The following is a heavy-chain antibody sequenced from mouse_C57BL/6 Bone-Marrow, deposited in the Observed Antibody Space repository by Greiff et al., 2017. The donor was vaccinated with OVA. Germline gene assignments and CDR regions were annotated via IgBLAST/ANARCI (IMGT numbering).Heavy chain of an antibody. CDR2: ISSGGSYT. CDR1: GFTFSSYG. CDR3: ARRLYPFDY. Sequence: DVKLVESGGDLVKPGGSLKLSCAASGFTFSSYGMSWVRQTPDKRLEWVATISSGGSYTYYPDSVKGRFTISRDNAKNTLYLQMSSLKSEDTAMYDCARRLYPFDYWGQGTTLTVSS. V-gene: IGHV5-6*02. J-gene: IGHJ2*01. D-gene: IGHD2-12*01.